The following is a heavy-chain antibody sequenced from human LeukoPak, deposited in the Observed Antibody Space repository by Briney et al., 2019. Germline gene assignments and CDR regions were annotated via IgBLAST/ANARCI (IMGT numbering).Heavy chain of an antibody. D-gene: IGHD6-13*01. V-gene: IGHV3-23*01. Sequence: GGSLRLSCAASGLTFSDYSMTWVRQAPGKGLFWVSGISAGGGSTYYADSVKGRFTISRDNSRNTLHLQMNSLRAEDTAVYYCAKDAAGPEYWGQGTLVTVSS. J-gene: IGHJ4*02. CDR2: ISAGGGST. CDR3: AKDAAGPEY. CDR1: GLTFSDYS.